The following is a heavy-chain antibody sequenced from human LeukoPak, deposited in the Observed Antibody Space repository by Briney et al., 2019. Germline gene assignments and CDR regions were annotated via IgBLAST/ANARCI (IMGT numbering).Heavy chain of an antibody. V-gene: IGHV4-39*07. CDR1: GGSISSSTFY. CDR3: AKRGSPDDY. CDR2: IYYSGST. J-gene: IGHJ4*02. D-gene: IGHD1-1*01. Sequence: SETLSLTCTVSGGSISSSTFYWGWLRQPPGTGLEWIGTIYYSGSTFYNPSLKSRVTVSVDTSKNQFSLKLSSLTAADTAVYYCAKRGSPDDYWGQGTLVTVSS.